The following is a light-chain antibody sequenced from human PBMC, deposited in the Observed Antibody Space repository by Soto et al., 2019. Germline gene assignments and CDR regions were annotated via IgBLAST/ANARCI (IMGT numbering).Light chain of an antibody. V-gene: IGLV2-14*01. CDR2: DVS. CDR3: SSYTSSSTYV. Sequence: QSALTQPASVSGSPGQSLTISCAGTSSDDGGYNYVSWYQQHPGKAPKLMIYDVSKRPSGISNRFSGSKSGNTASLTISGFQSEDEADYYCSSYTSSSTYVFVTGTKVTV. CDR1: SSDDGGYNY. J-gene: IGLJ1*01.